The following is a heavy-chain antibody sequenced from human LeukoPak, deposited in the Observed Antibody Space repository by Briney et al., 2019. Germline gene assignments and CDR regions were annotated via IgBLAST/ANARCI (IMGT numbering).Heavy chain of an antibody. Sequence: PGGSLRLSCVASGFTFSSYSMHWVRQAPGKGLEWVAVISYDGTNKFYADSVKGRFTISRDNSKNTLFVQMSSLRAEDTAQYYCAKDFSSSWTTRLEYWGQGALVTVSS. CDR2: ISYDGTNK. CDR3: AKDFSSSWTTRLEY. J-gene: IGHJ4*02. D-gene: IGHD6-13*01. CDR1: GFTFSSYS. V-gene: IGHV3-30-3*01.